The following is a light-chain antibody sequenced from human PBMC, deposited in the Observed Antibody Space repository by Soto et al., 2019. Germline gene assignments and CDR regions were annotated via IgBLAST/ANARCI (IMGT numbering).Light chain of an antibody. V-gene: IGKV3-20*01. CDR3: QEYDAPPPIT. Sequence: IVLTQSPDTLSLSPGERATLSCRASQSIRSGRLAWYQQKPGQAPRLVIFDTSYRASGVPVRFSGSGSGTDFTLTITRLEPEDFAVYYCQEYDAPPPITFGLGTRL. CDR1: QSIRSGR. CDR2: DTS. J-gene: IGKJ5*01.